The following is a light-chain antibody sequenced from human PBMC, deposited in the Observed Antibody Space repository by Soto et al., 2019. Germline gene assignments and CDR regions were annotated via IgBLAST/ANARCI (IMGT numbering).Light chain of an antibody. Sequence: DIQMTQSPSSLSASVGDRITITCQASHDISNYLNWYQQKPGKAPKLLIYDASNLERGVPLRFTGSGSGTDFTFTISSLQPEDIATYFCQQYDNPELSFGGGTKVEIK. CDR2: DAS. CDR1: HDISNY. J-gene: IGKJ4*01. CDR3: QQYDNPELS. V-gene: IGKV1-33*01.